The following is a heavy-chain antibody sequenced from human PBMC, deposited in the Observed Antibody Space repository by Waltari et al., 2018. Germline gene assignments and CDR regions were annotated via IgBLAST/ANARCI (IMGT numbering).Heavy chain of an antibody. CDR1: GFTFSNYA. D-gene: IGHD6-6*01. CDR2: ISGSGERV. Sequence: EVKLLQSGGDLVQPGGSLRLSCAASGFTFSNYAMDWVRQAPGEGREWVSSISGSGERVDSADSVKGRFTTSRDNSKNIMYLQMNSLRVEDTALYYCEVSSSSFGNYWGQGALVTVSS. CDR3: EVSSSSFGNY. J-gene: IGHJ4*02. V-gene: IGHV3-23*01.